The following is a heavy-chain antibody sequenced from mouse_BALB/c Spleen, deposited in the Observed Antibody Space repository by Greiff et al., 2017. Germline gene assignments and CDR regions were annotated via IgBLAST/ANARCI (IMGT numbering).Heavy chain of an antibody. CDR1: GYSFTSYY. CDR3: ASKHGKDY. V-gene: IGHV1S135*01. J-gene: IGHJ2*01. Sequence: VQLQQPGAELVKPGASVKISCKASGYSFTSYYMHWVKQSHGKSLEWIGYIDPFNGGTSYNQKFKGKATLTVDKSSSTAYMHLSSLTSEDSAVYYCASKHGKDYWGQGTTLTVSS. D-gene: IGHD2-1*01. CDR2: IDPFNGGT.